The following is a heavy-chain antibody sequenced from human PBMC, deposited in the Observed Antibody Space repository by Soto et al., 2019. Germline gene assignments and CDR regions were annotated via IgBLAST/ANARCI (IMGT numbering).Heavy chain of an antibody. J-gene: IGHJ4*02. CDR3: ASPLSSTITY. V-gene: IGHV3-48*01. Sequence: EVPLVESGGGLVQPGGSLRLSCAASGFTFSAYSMNWVRQAPGKGLEWVSYISRSSSTIYYADSVKGRFTISRDDAKNSLYLQMNSLRAEDTAVYYCASPLSSTITYWGQGTLVTVSS. D-gene: IGHD2-2*01. CDR1: GFTFSAYS. CDR2: ISRSSSTI.